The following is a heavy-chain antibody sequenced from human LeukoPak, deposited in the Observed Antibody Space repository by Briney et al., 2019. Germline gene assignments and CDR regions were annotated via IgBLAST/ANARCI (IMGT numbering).Heavy chain of an antibody. D-gene: IGHD6-13*01. Sequence: PGGSLRLSCAASGFTFSSYVMSWVRQAPGKGLEWVSTISGSGGSTYYADSVKGRFTISRDNFKNTLYLQMNSLRAEDTALYYCAKHYSSSSGAVDYWGQGTLVTVSS. J-gene: IGHJ4*02. V-gene: IGHV3-23*01. CDR3: AKHYSSSSGAVDY. CDR2: ISGSGGST. CDR1: GFTFSSYV.